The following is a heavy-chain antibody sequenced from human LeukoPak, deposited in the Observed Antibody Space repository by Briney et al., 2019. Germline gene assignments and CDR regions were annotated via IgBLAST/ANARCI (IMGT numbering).Heavy chain of an antibody. J-gene: IGHJ4*02. Sequence: PGGSLRLSCAASGFTFSSYAMSWVRQAPGKGLEWVSAISGSGGSTYYADSVRGRFTIFRDNSKNTLYLQMNSLRAEDTAVYYCEAVAGIGGIDYWGQGTLVTVSS. CDR1: GFTFSSYA. CDR3: EAVAGIGGIDY. CDR2: ISGSGGST. V-gene: IGHV3-23*01. D-gene: IGHD6-19*01.